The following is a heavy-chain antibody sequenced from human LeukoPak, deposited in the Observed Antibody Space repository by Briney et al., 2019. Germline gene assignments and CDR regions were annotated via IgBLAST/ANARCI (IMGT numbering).Heavy chain of an antibody. V-gene: IGHV4-59*01. D-gene: IGHD2-8*02. CDR3: AVGGGDIVLVY. CDR2: IYYSGST. CDR1: GGSISSYY. Sequence: SETLSLTCTVSGGSISSYYWSWIRQPPGKGLEWIGYIYYSGSTNYNPSLKSRVTISVDTSKNQFSLKLSSVTAADTAVYYFAVGGGDIVLVYWGQGTLVTVSS. J-gene: IGHJ4*02.